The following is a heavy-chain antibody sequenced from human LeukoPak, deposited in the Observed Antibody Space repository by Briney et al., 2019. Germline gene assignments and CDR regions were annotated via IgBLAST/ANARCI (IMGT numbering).Heavy chain of an antibody. CDR2: IWYDGIHQ. D-gene: IGHD2-21*02. J-gene: IGHJ4*02. Sequence: GGSLRLSCAASGFTSSNNVVRWVRQAPGKGLGWVAAIWYDGIHQFYADSVKDRFTISRDNSKSTLYLQMNSLRAEETAVYWCAREVTDWGQGTLVTVSS. CDR1: GFTSSNNV. V-gene: IGHV3-33*01. CDR3: AREVTD.